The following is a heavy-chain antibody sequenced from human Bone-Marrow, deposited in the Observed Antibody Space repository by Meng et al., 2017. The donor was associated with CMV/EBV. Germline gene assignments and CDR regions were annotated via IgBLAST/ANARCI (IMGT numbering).Heavy chain of an antibody. CDR3: ARDSSGGDCCSLDY. Sequence: SQTLSLTCAVYGGPFSGYYWSWIRQPPGKGLEWIGEINHSGSTNYNPSLKSRVTISVDTSKNQFSLKLSSVTAADTAVYYCARDSSGGDCCSLDYWGQGTLVTVSS. D-gene: IGHD2-21*01. CDR2: INHSGST. CDR1: GGPFSGYY. V-gene: IGHV4-34*01. J-gene: IGHJ4*02.